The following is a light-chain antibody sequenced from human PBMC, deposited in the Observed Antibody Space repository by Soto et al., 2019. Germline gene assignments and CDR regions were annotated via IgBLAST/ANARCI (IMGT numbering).Light chain of an antibody. CDR2: DDT. V-gene: IGLV1-51*01. Sequence: QSVPTQPPSVSAAPGQKVTIACSGSNSNIGGNSVSRYQQLPGTAPKLLIYDDTKRPSGIPDRFSGSKSGTSATLGITGFQTGDEGDYYCCSYAGSYNISRVATGTKVTVL. CDR3: CSYAGSYNISR. CDR1: NSNIGGNS. J-gene: IGLJ1*01.